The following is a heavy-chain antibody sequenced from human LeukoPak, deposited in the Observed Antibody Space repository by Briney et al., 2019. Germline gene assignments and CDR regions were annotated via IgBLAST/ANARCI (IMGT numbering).Heavy chain of an antibody. Sequence: PGGSLRLSCAASGFTVSSDHMSWVRQAPGKGLEWVAVSYNDDRPYYAESLKGRFTISRDNSKNTFHLQMNSLRDEDTAVYYCARVWELSFDYWGQGTLVTVSS. D-gene: IGHD1-26*01. V-gene: IGHV3-53*01. CDR3: ARVWELSFDY. CDR1: GFTVSSDH. CDR2: SYNDDRP. J-gene: IGHJ4*02.